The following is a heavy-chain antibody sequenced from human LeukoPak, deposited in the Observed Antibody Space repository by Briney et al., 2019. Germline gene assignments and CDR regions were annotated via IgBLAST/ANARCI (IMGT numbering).Heavy chain of an antibody. D-gene: IGHD2-8*01. CDR2: TNSGGTST. J-gene: IGHJ4*02. Sequence: SGGSLRLSGETSGFPFSDFSMSWVRQAPGKGLEWVSTTNSGGTSTYYAESVKGRFTISRDNSKNTLYLQMSSLRVEDTAVYYCAKQSYARSLGEGGPGTLVSVSS. CDR1: GFPFSDFS. CDR3: AKQSYARSLGE. V-gene: IGHV3-23*01.